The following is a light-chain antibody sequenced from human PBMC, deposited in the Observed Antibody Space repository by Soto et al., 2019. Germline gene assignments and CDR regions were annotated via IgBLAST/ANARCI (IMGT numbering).Light chain of an antibody. CDR1: SSDVGSYNL. V-gene: IGLV2-23*02. CDR3: CSYAGSSTFPYV. Sequence: QSVLTQPASVSGSPGQSITISCTGTSSDVGSYNLVSWYQHHPGKAHKLMIYEVSKRPSGFSNLFSGSKSGNTASLTISGLQAEDEADYYCCSYAGSSTFPYVFGTGTKVTVL. CDR2: EVS. J-gene: IGLJ1*01.